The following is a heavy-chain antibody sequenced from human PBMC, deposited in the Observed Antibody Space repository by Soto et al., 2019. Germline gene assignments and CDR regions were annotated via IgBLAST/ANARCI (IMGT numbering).Heavy chain of an antibody. CDR2: XXPXXGXX. Sequence: ASVKVSCKTSGYTFNSHGISLVRQAPGQGLEWXGWXXPXXGXXXXXQXXXGRVTLTTDTSTSTAYMELKSLTSDDTAMYYCAREMDRGNIHDFDYWGQGTLVTVSS. J-gene: IGHJ4*02. CDR3: AREMDRGNIHDFDY. D-gene: IGHD2-2*03. V-gene: IGHV1-18*04. CDR1: GYTFNSHG.